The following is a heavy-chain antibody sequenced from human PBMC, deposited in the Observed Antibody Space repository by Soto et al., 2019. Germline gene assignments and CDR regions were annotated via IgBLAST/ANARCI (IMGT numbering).Heavy chain of an antibody. V-gene: IGHV3-64D*06. D-gene: IGHD5-12*01. CDR3: VKSRGGNNFDFFD. CDR2: VRGNGDPP. Sequence: PGGSLRLSCSASGFTFSSYAMHWVRQAPGKGLEYVSGVRGNGDPPFYADSVKGRFTISRDNSKNTLYLQMSDLSADDTAVYYCVKSRGGNNFDFFDWGQGALVTVSS. CDR1: GFTFSSYA. J-gene: IGHJ4*02.